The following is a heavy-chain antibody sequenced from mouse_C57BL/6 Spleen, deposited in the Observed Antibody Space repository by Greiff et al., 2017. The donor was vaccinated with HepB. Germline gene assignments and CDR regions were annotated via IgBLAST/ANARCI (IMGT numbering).Heavy chain of an antibody. CDR1: GFTFSSYA. Sequence: EVQRVESGGGLVKPGGSLKLSCAASGFTFSSYAMSWVRQTPEKRLEWVATISDGGSYTYYPDNVKGRFTISRDNAKNNLYLQMSHLKSEDTAMYYCARAYDGYYVGYFDVWGTGTTVTVSS. D-gene: IGHD2-3*01. CDR2: ISDGGSYT. J-gene: IGHJ1*03. V-gene: IGHV5-4*01. CDR3: ARAYDGYYVGYFDV.